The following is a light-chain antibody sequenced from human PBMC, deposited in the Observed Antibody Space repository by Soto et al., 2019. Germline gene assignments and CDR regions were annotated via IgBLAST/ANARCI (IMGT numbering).Light chain of an antibody. CDR1: QYIDNW. V-gene: IGKV1-12*01. CDR3: QQLNTLPFT. Sequence: DIQTTQSPSSVSASVGDRVTMTCRASQYIDNWVAWYQQKPGKAPELLISDASNLQSGVPSRFSGSGSGTEFTLTISGLLPEDFATYHCQQLNTLPFTFGQGTRLEI. CDR2: DAS. J-gene: IGKJ5*01.